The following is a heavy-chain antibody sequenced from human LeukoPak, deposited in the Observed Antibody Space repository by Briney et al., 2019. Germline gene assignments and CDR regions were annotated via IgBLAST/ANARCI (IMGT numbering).Heavy chain of an antibody. CDR2: IYTSGST. Sequence: PSETLSLTCTVSGGSISSFYWSWIRQPAGKGLEWIGRIYTSGSTNYNPSLKIRVTMSVDTSKNQFSLKLSSVTAADTALYYCARAKWELGYFDYWGQGTLVTVSS. J-gene: IGHJ4*02. CDR3: ARAKWELGYFDY. V-gene: IGHV4-4*07. D-gene: IGHD1-26*01. CDR1: GGSISSFY.